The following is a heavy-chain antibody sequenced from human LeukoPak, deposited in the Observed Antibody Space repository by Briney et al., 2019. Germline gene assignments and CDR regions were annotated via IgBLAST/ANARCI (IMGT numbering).Heavy chain of an antibody. CDR2: INHSGST. Sequence: MSSETLSLTCAVYGGSFSGYYWSWIRQPPGKGLEWIGEINHSGSTNYNPSLKSRVTISVGTSKNQFSLKLSSVTAADTAVYYCARGPAGYCSGGSCHFDYWGQGTLVTVSS. D-gene: IGHD2-15*01. CDR1: GGSFSGYY. V-gene: IGHV4-34*01. CDR3: ARGPAGYCSGGSCHFDY. J-gene: IGHJ4*02.